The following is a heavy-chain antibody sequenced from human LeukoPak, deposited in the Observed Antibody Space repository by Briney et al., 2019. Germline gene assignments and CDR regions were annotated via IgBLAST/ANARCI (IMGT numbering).Heavy chain of an antibody. Sequence: GASVKVSCKASGYTFTSYYMHWVRQAPGQGLEWMGIINPSGGSTSYAQKLQGRVTMTTDTSTSTAYMELRSLRSDDTAVYYCARDHEAVAGTQIDYWGQGTLVTVSS. J-gene: IGHJ4*02. D-gene: IGHD6-19*01. CDR3: ARDHEAVAGTQIDY. V-gene: IGHV1-46*01. CDR1: GYTFTSYY. CDR2: INPSGGST.